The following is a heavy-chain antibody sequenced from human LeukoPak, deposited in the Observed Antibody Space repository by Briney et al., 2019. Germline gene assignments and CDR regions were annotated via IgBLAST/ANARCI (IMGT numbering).Heavy chain of an antibody. CDR1: GYRFTSYW. CDR2: IYPGDSDT. J-gene: IGHJ4*02. Sequence: GESLKISCKGSGYRFTSYWIGWVRQMPGKGLEWMGSIYPGDSDTRYSPSFQGQVTISADKSISTAYLQWSSLKASDTAMYYCARLSRSSGWYGAEDYWGQGTLVTVSS. CDR3: ARLSRSSGWYGAEDY. D-gene: IGHD6-19*01. V-gene: IGHV5-51*01.